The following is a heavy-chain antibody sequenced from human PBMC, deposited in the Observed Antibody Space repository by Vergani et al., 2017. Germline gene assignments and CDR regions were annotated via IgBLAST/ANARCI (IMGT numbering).Heavy chain of an antibody. D-gene: IGHD5-24*01. CDR2: IYYSGST. Sequence: QVQLQESGPGLVKPSQTLSLTCTVSGGSISSGGYYWSWIRQHPGKGLEWIGYIYYSGSTYYNPSLKSRVTISVDTSKNQFSLKLSSVTAADTAVYYCAKDIGGWLQSSVGGVGAFDIWGQGTMVTVSS. CDR1: GGSISSGGYY. CDR3: AKDIGGWLQSSVGGVGAFDI. V-gene: IGHV4-31*03. J-gene: IGHJ3*02.